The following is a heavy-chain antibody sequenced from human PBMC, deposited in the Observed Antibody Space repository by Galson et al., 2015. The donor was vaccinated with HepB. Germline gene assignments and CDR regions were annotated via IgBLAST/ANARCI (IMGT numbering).Heavy chain of an antibody. J-gene: IGHJ4*02. CDR3: ARGYYYDSSGYYDHHFDY. Sequence: SVKVSCKASGYTFTSYYMHWVRQAPGQGLEWMGIINPSGGSTSYAQKFQGRVTMTRDTSTSTVYMELSSLRSEDTAVYYCARGYYYDSSGYYDHHFDYWGQGTLITVSS. V-gene: IGHV1-46*01. CDR1: GYTFTSYY. CDR2: INPSGGST. D-gene: IGHD3-22*01.